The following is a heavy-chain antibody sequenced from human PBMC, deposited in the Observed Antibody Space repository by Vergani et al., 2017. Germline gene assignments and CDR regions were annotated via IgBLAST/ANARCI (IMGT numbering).Heavy chain of an antibody. D-gene: IGHD3-16*02. CDR2: IGTAGDT. Sequence: EVQLVESGGGLVKPGGSLRLSCAASGFTFSSYDMHWVRQATGKGLEWVAAIGTAGDTYYPGSVKGRFTISRENAKNSLYLQMNSLRTGDTAVYYCARSFHDAFDIWGQGTMVTVSS. CDR1: GFTFSSYD. CDR3: ARSFHDAFDI. J-gene: IGHJ3*02. V-gene: IGHV3-13*01.